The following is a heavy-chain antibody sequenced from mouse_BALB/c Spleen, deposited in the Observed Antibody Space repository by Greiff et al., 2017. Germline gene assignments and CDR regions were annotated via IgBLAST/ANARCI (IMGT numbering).Heavy chain of an antibody. D-gene: IGHD2-4*01. V-gene: IGHV5-9-4*01. CDR2: ISSGGSYT. CDR1: GFTFSSYA. Sequence: EVMLVESGGGLVKPGGSLKLSCAASGFTFSSYAMSWVRQSPEKRLEWVAEISSGGSYTYYPDTVTGRFTISRDNAKNTLYLEMSSLRSEDTAMYYCAGGDYDSWFAYWGQGTLVTVSA. J-gene: IGHJ3*01. CDR3: AGGDYDSWFAY.